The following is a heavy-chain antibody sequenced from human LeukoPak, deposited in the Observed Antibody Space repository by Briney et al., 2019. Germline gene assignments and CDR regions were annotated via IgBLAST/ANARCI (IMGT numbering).Heavy chain of an antibody. CDR1: GFTFDDYA. Sequence: PGGSLRLSCAASGFTFDDYAINWVRQAPGKGLEWVSGISWNSDSVGYADSVKGRFTISRDNAKNSLYLQMNSLIPEDTALYYCAKAYSTAWYQTHFDYWGQGTLVTVSS. D-gene: IGHD6-13*01. J-gene: IGHJ4*02. V-gene: IGHV3-9*01. CDR3: AKAYSTAWYQTHFDY. CDR2: ISWNSDSV.